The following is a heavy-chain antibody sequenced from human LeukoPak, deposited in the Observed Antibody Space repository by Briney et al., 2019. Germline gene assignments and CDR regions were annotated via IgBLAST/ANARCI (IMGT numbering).Heavy chain of an antibody. V-gene: IGHV3-23*01. CDR2: ISGSGGST. J-gene: IGHJ4*02. Sequence: QPGGSLRLSCAASGFTFSTYGMHWVRQAPGKGLEWVSAISGSGGSTYYADSVKGRFTISRDNSKNTLYLQMNSLRAEDTAVYYCAKARGSSGYNFDYWGQGTLVTVSS. D-gene: IGHD6-19*01. CDR1: GFTFSTYG. CDR3: AKARGSSGYNFDY.